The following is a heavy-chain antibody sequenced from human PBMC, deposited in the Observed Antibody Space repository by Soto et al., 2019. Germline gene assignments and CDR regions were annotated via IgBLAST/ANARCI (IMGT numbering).Heavy chain of an antibody. CDR1: GFTFSSYG. CDR2: IAYDGSLK. CDR3: AKDLKVSGSHYGTLNYYYGMDV. D-gene: IGHD3-10*01. Sequence: VQLVESGGGVVQPGGTLRLSCAASGFTFSSYGMQWVRQAPGKGLEGVAVIAYDGSLKYYVDSVKGRFTISRDNSKNTLYLQINSLRAEDTAVYYCAKDLKVSGSHYGTLNYYYGMDVWGQGTTVSVSS. V-gene: IGHV3-30*18. J-gene: IGHJ6*02.